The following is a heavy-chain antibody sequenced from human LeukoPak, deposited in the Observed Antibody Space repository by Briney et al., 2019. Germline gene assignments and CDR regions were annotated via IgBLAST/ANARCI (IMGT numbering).Heavy chain of an antibody. CDR2: IRSKAYGGTT. Sequence: AGGSLRLSCTASGFTFGDYAMSWVRQAPGKGLEWVGFIRSKAYGGTTEYAASVKGRFTISRDDSKSIAYLQMNSLKTEDTAVYYCTILAGSEDFDYWGQGTLVTVSS. CDR1: GFTFGDYA. CDR3: TILAGSEDFDY. J-gene: IGHJ4*02. V-gene: IGHV3-49*04. D-gene: IGHD2-15*01.